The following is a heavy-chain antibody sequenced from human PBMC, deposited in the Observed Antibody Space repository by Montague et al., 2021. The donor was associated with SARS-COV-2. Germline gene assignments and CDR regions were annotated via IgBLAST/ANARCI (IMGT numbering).Heavy chain of an antibody. D-gene: IGHD3-3*01. CDR2: IYYSGST. V-gene: IGHV4-59*01. CDR1: GGSISSYY. J-gene: IGHJ4*02. CDR3: AHQVPDFWSGIDY. Sequence: SETLSLTCTVSGGSISSYYWSWIRQPPGKGLEWIGYIYYSGSTNYNPSLKSRVTISVDTSKNQFSLKLSSVTAADTAVYYCAHQVPDFWSGIDYWGQGTLVTVST.